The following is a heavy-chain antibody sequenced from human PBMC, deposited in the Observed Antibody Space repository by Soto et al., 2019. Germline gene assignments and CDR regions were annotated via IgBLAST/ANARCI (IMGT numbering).Heavy chain of an antibody. J-gene: IGHJ5*02. CDR3: ARDSVVVVPAVIRNWFDP. CDR2: ISGFGDST. Sequence: SLRLSCAASVFSFSSYGMSWVRQVPGKGLEWVSGISGFGDSTYYADSVKGRFTISRDNSENTLYLQMNSLRAEDTAVYFCARDSVVVVPAVIRNWFDPWGHGTQVTVSS. V-gene: IGHV3-23*01. CDR1: VFSFSSYG. D-gene: IGHD2-2*01.